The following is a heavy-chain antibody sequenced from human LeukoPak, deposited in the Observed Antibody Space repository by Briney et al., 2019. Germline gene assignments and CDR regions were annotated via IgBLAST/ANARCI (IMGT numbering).Heavy chain of an antibody. CDR2: INPSGGST. CDR1: GYTLTRYY. J-gene: IGHJ4*02. CDR3: VRGVVGAMSGGDN. Sequence: GASVKVSCKASGYTLTRYYMHWVRQAPGQGLEWMGIINPSGGSTSYAQKFQGRVTMTRDMSTSTVYLDLSRMRSAETAVHYCVRGVVGAMSGGDNWGQGTLVTVSS. V-gene: IGHV1-46*01. D-gene: IGHD1-26*01.